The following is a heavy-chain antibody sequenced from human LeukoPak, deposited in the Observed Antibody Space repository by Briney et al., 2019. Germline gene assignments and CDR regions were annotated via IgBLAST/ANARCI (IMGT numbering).Heavy chain of an antibody. CDR2: IYDTGNT. V-gene: IGHV4-59*12. Sequence: SETLSLTCTVSGDSLSGYIWSWIRQPPGKGLEWIAYIYDTGNTNYNPSLKSRVTISVDRSKNQFSLKLSSVTAADTAVYYCARGIGMDVWGQGTTVTVSS. CDR3: ARGIGMDV. CDR1: GDSLSGYI. J-gene: IGHJ6*02.